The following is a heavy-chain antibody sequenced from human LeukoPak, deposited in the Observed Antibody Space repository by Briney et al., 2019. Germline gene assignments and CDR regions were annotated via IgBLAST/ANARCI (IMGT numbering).Heavy chain of an antibody. D-gene: IGHD3-10*01. CDR2: IYYSGST. V-gene: IGHV4-59*01. CDR1: GGSISSYY. CDR3: ARVPMVRGVINNHDAFDI. J-gene: IGHJ3*02. Sequence: SETLSLTCTVSGGSISSYYWSWIRQPPGKGLGWIGYIYYSGSTNYNPSLKSRVTISVDTPKNQFSLKLSSVTAADTAVYYCARVPMVRGVINNHDAFDIWGQGTMVTVSS.